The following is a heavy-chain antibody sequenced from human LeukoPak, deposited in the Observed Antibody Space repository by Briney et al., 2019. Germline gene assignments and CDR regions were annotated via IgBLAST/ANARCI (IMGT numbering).Heavy chain of an antibody. CDR1: GGSFSGYY. CDR3: ARGAGGAVAGSYFDY. V-gene: IGHV4-34*01. J-gene: IGHJ4*02. D-gene: IGHD6-19*01. Sequence: SETLSLTCAVYGGSFSGYYWSWIRQPPGKGLEWIGEINHSGSTNYNPSLKSRVTISVDTSKNQFSLKLSSVTAADTAVYFCARGAGGAVAGSYFDYWGQGPLVTVSS. CDR2: INHSGST.